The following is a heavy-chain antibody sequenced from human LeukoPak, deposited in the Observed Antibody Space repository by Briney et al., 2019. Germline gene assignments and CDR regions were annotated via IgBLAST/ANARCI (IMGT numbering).Heavy chain of an antibody. D-gene: IGHD5-18*01. J-gene: IGHJ5*02. V-gene: IGHV4-39*01. Sequence: PSETLSLTCTVSGGSISSSSYYWGWIRQPPGKGLEWIGSIYYSGSTYYNPSLKSRVTISVDTSKNQFSLKLSSVTAADTAVYYCARHPGRGDTAMVRNWFDPWGQGTLVTVSP. CDR2: IYYSGST. CDR1: GGSISSSSYY. CDR3: ARHPGRGDTAMVRNWFDP.